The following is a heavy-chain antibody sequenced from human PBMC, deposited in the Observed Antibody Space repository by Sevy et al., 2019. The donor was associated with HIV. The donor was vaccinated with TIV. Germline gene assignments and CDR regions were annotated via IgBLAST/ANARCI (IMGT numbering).Heavy chain of an antibody. CDR3: AREGCTRPHDY. Sequence: GGSLRLSCAVSGFNFNIYSMSWVRQAPGKGLEWVSTLSFGCGKINYADSVKGRFIISRDDSKNTLYLLMNSLRAEDTAVYFCAREGCTRPHDYWGQGTLVTV. CDR2: LSFGCGKI. V-gene: IGHV3-23*01. D-gene: IGHD2-8*01. CDR1: GFNFNIYS. J-gene: IGHJ4*02.